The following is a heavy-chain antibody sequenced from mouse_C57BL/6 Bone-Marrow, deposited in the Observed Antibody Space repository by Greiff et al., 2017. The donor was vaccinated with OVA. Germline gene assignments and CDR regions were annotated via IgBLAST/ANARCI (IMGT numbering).Heavy chain of an antibody. CDR1: GFNIKDDY. V-gene: IGHV14-4*01. CDR2: IDPENGDT. CDR3: TPAIDY. J-gene: IGHJ2*01. Sequence: EVQLQQSGAELVRPGASVKLSCTASGFNIKDDYMHWVKQRPEQGLEWIGWIDPENGDTEYASQFQGKATITADTSSNTAYLQLSSLTSEDTAVYYCTPAIDYWGQGTTLTVSS.